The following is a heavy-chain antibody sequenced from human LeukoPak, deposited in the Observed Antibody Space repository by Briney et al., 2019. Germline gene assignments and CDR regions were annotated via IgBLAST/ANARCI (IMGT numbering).Heavy chain of an antibody. CDR3: ARARTLYYFDY. Sequence: GGSLRLSCAASGFTFSDYYMSWIRQAPGKGLEWVSYISSSGSTIYYADSVKGRFTISRDNAKNSLYLQMNSLRVEDTAVYYCARARTLYYFDYWGQGTLVTVSS. CDR2: ISSSGSTI. CDR1: GFTFSDYY. J-gene: IGHJ4*02. D-gene: IGHD2/OR15-2a*01. V-gene: IGHV3-11*01.